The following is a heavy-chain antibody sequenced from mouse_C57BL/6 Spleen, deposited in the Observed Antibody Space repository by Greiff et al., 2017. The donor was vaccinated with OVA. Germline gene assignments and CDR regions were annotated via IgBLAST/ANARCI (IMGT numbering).Heavy chain of an antibody. J-gene: IGHJ2*01. Sequence: VQLQQSGAELVKPGASVKISCKASGYAFSSYWMNWVKQRPGKGLEWIGQIYPGDGDTNYNGKFKGKATLTADKSSSTAYMQLSSLTSEDSAVYFCARVGVYSCLDYWGQGTTRTVSS. CDR2: IYPGDGDT. CDR3: ARVGVYSCLDY. D-gene: IGHD2-1*01. V-gene: IGHV1-80*01. CDR1: GYAFSSYW.